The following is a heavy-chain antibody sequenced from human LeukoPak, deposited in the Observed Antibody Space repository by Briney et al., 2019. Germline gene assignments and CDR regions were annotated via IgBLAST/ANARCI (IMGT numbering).Heavy chain of an antibody. V-gene: IGHV3-9*03. Sequence: GGSLRLSCAASGFTFDDYAMHWVRQAPGKGLEWVSGISWNSGSIGYADSVKGRFTISRDNAKNSLYLQMNSLRAEDMALYYCAKGGRGYSYGLTPFDCWGQGTLVTVSS. CDR2: ISWNSGSI. CDR1: GFTFDDYA. J-gene: IGHJ4*02. D-gene: IGHD5-18*01. CDR3: AKGGRGYSYGLTPFDC.